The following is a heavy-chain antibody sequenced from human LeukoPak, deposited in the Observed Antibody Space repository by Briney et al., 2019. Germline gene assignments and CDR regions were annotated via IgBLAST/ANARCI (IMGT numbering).Heavy chain of an antibody. V-gene: IGHV4-4*09. CDR2: IYTSGST. CDR3: ARSLFRGVTGSWFDP. D-gene: IGHD3-10*01. J-gene: IGHJ5*02. CDR1: GGSISSYY. Sequence: PSETLSLTCTVSGGSISSYYWSWIRLPPGKGLEWIGYIYTSGSTNYHPSLKSRVTISVDTSKNQFSLKLSSVTAADTAVYYCARSLFRGVTGSWFDPWGQGTLVTVSS.